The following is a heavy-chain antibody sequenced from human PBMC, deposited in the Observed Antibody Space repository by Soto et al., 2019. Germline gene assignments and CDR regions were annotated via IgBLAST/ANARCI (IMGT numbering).Heavy chain of an antibody. J-gene: IGHJ4*02. Sequence: SETLSLTCTVSGGSINTFYWSWVRQPAGKGLEWIGRIFPSGSTSFNPSLESRVAMSVDTSKNHFSLNLSSVTAADMAVYYCAREGSYSAYNFAHGIQLWSFDFWGQGAPVTVSS. V-gene: IGHV4-4*07. D-gene: IGHD5-12*01. CDR1: GGSINTFY. CDR2: IFPSGST. CDR3: AREGSYSAYNFAHGIQLWSFDF.